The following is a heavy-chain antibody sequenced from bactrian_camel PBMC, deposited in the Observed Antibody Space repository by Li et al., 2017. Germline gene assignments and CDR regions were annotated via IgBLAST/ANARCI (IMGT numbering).Heavy chain of an antibody. CDR2: IDSDGRP. CDR3: AADRAVGSRRCQSLDKPDFGY. V-gene: IGHV3S53*01. J-gene: IGHJ6*01. CDR1: VYTSGFWC. D-gene: IGHD4*01. Sequence: LSCTFNVYTSGFWCMAWFRHGRGKQGEGVATIDSDGRPTYTDSVKGRFTISKDNAKTTLYLQMNTLKPEDTAVCYCAADRAVGSRRCQSLDKPDFGYWGQGTQVTVS.